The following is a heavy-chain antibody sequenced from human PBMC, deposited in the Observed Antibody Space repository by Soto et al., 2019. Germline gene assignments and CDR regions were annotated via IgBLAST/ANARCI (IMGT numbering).Heavy chain of an antibody. D-gene: IGHD2-15*01. CDR2: IYWDDDK. Sequence: QITLKESGPTLVKPTQTLTLTCTFSGFSLSTSGVGVGWLRQPPGKALEWLALIYWDDDKRYSPSLKSRLTITKDTSKNQVVLTMTNMDPVDTATSYCAHSPTTVVANWFDPWGQGTLVTVSS. V-gene: IGHV2-5*02. J-gene: IGHJ5*02. CDR1: GFSLSTSGVG. CDR3: AHSPTTVVANWFDP.